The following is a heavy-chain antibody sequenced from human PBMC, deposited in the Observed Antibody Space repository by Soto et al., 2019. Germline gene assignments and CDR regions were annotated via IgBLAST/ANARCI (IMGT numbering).Heavy chain of an antibody. Sequence: ASVKVSCKASGYTFTGYYMHWVRQAPGQGLEWMRWINPNSGGTNYAQKFQGRVTMTRDASISTAYMELSRLRSDDTAVYYCARGGLEVVVPAAMALDYYYGMDVWGQGTTVTVS. D-gene: IGHD2-2*01. CDR2: INPNSGGT. J-gene: IGHJ6*02. CDR1: GYTFTGYY. V-gene: IGHV1-2*02. CDR3: ARGGLEVVVPAAMALDYYYGMDV.